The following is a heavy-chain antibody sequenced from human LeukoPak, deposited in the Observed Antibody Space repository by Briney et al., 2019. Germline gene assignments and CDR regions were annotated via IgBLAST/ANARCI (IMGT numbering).Heavy chain of an antibody. CDR3: AIRSGGYNPFDY. J-gene: IGHJ4*02. Sequence: GGSLRLSCAASGFTLSSYSMNWVRQAPGKGLEWGSSISSSSSYIYYADSVKGRFTISRDNAKNSLYLQMNSLRAEDTAVYYCAIRSGGYNPFDYWGQGTLVTVSS. V-gene: IGHV3-21*01. D-gene: IGHD6-19*01. CDR2: ISSSSSYI. CDR1: GFTLSSYS.